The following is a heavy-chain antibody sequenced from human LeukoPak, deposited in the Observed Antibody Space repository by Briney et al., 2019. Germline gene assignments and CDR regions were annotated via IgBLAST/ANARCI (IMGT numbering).Heavy chain of an antibody. J-gene: IGHJ4*02. V-gene: IGHV7-4-1*02. CDR3: ARVWDYYDSSGYLDY. CDR2: INTNTGNP. CDR1: GYTFTIYA. Sequence: ASVKVSCKASGYTFTIYAMNWVRQAPGQGLEWMGWINTNTGNPTYAQGFTGRFVFSLDTSVSTAYLQISSLKAEDTAVYYCARVWDYYDSSGYLDYWGQGTLVTVSS. D-gene: IGHD3-22*01.